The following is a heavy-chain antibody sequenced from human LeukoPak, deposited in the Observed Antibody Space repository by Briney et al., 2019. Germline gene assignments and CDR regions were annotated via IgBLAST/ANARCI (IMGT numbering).Heavy chain of an antibody. CDR3: ASVRDGLRLSTPFDY. CDR2: ITPNRGGT. J-gene: IGHJ4*02. CDR1: GYTFTGYY. Sequence: GASVKVSCKTSGYTFTGYYINWVRQAPGQGLEWMGWITPNRGGTNYAQKFQGRVTMTRDTSISTAYMEVSRLRSDDTAVYYCASVRDGLRLSTPFDYWGQGTLVTVSS. V-gene: IGHV1-2*02. D-gene: IGHD5-12*01.